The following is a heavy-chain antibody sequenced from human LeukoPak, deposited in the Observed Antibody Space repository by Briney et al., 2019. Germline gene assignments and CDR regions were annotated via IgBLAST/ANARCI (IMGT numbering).Heavy chain of an antibody. D-gene: IGHD1-14*01. CDR1: GGSFSGYY. V-gene: IGHV4-34*01. Sequence: SETLSLTCAVYGGSFSGYYWSWIRQPPGKGLEWIGEINHSGSTNYNPSLKSRVTISVDTSKNQFSLKLSSVTAADTAVYYCARHLKRKRVFDYWGQGTLVTVSS. CDR3: ARHLKRKRVFDY. J-gene: IGHJ4*02. CDR2: INHSGST.